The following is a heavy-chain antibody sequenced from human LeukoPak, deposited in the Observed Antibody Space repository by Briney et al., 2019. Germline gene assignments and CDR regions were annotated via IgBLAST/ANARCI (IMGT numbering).Heavy chain of an antibody. V-gene: IGHV3-48*03. J-gene: IGHJ6*02. D-gene: IGHD3-10*01. Sequence: PGGSLRLSCAASGFAFSSYEMNWVRQAPGKGLEWVSYISSSGSTIYYADSVKGLFTISRDNAKNSLYLQMNSLRAEDTAVYYCARERMVRGAIYYYYYGMDVWGQGTTVTVSS. CDR3: ARERMVRGAIYYYYYGMDV. CDR2: ISSSGSTI. CDR1: GFAFSSYE.